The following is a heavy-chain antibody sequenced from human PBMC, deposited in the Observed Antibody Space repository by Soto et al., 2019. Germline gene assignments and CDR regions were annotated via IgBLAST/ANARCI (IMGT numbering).Heavy chain of an antibody. Sequence: QVQLVQSGAEVRRPGSSMKVSCTASGGTFSSYAINWVRQAPGQGLEWMGGIIPIFGISSNALKFQGRITINADESTSTACMELSSLASEDTAVYYCARSRHPENAAAPAPPYYSYYSGMDVWGLGTTVTVSS. CDR1: GGTFSSYA. CDR3: ARSRHPENAAAPAPPYYSYYSGMDV. J-gene: IGHJ6*02. D-gene: IGHD6-13*01. CDR2: IIPIFGIS. V-gene: IGHV1-69*01.